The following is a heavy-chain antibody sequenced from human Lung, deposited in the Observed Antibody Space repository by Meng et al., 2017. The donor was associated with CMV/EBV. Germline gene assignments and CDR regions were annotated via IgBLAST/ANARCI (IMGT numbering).Heavy chain of an antibody. CDR2: IKEDGTEK. V-gene: IGHV3-7*01. J-gene: IGHJ4*02. CDR3: AKGGSSTRLERD. Sequence: GGSLRLSCAASGFNFKTYWMTWVRQAPGKGLEWVANIKEDGTEKNYVDSVKGRFTISRDNVKNSVYLQMNSLRADDTAVYYCAKGGSSTRLERDWGQGTRVTGAS. CDR1: GFNFKTYW. D-gene: IGHD1-1*01.